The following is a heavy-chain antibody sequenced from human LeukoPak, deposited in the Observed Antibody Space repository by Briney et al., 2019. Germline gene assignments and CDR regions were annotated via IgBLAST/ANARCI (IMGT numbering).Heavy chain of an antibody. V-gene: IGHV3-30*03. CDR2: ISYDGSNT. Sequence: GGALRLSCAGSGFTFSRYGRNWVGQARGKGVEGVGLISYDGSNTYYADSVKGPFTISKDDSKNTLYLQMNSLRAEDTAVYYCASYYGSGSYYGGALDYWGQGTLVTVSS. CDR1: GFTFSRYG. CDR3: ASYYGSGSYYGGALDY. D-gene: IGHD3-10*01. J-gene: IGHJ4*02.